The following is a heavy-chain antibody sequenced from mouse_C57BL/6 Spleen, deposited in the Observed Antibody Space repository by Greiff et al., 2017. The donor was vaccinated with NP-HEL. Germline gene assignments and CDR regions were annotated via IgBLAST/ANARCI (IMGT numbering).Heavy chain of an antibody. V-gene: IGHV1-15*01. J-gene: IGHJ2*01. D-gene: IGHD2-10*02. CDR1: GYTFTDYE. CDR3: TRVWDY. CDR2: IDPETGGT. Sequence: QVQLKQSGAELVRPGASVTLSCKASGYTFTDYEMHWVKQTPVHGLAWIGAIDPETGGTAYNQKFKGKAILTADKSSSTAYMELRSLTSEDSAVYYCTRVWDYWGQGTTLTVSS.